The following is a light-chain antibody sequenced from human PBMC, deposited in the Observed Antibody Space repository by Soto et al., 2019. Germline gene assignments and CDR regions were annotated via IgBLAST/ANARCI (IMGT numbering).Light chain of an antibody. Sequence: EIVLTQSPGTLSLSPGERGTLSCRAGQSLSSSSLAWYQQKPGQAPRLLIYGASNRASGVPDGFSGGGSGTDFTLTISGLEPEDFAVYYCHQYGSSPLTFGGGTKVDIK. V-gene: IGKV3-20*01. J-gene: IGKJ4*01. CDR2: GAS. CDR3: HQYGSSPLT. CDR1: QSLSSSS.